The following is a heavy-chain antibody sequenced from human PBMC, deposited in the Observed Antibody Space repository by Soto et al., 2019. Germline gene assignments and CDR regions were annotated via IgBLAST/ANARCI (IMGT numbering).Heavy chain of an antibody. CDR3: ARGGLEPFEY. CDR1: GFNLGSYW. CDR2: INDYGTTI. J-gene: IGHJ4*02. D-gene: IGHD1-1*01. V-gene: IGHV3-74*01. Sequence: EVQLVESGGGLVQPGGSLRLSCAASGFNLGSYWMHWVRQAPGKGLVWVSRINDYGTTINYAESVEGRFTISRDDAKSAAYLQMNNLRAKDTTVYYCARGGLEPFEYWGQGALVTVSS.